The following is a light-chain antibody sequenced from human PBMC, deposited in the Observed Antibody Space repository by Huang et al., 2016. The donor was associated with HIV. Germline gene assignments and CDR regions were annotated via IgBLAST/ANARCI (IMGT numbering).Light chain of an antibody. CDR2: GAS. CDR1: QSLLYSLNGKNY. J-gene: IGKJ1*01. Sequence: DIVMTQAPGSLSVSPGERATISCKSSQSLLYSLNGKNYLAWFQQRPGRPPKFILYGASTRESGIPDRFSGSGSGTDFTLTIDNVQPEDVAIYYCQQYYSVPQTFGRGTKVEIK. CDR3: QQYYSVPQT. V-gene: IGKV4-1*01.